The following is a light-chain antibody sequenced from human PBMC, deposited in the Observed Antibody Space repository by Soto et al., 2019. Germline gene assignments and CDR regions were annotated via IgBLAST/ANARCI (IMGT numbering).Light chain of an antibody. J-gene: IGLJ2*01. V-gene: IGLV2-8*01. CDR1: SSDVGGYDY. Sequence: QSALTQPPAASGSLGQSGTISCTGTSSDVGGYDYVSWYQQHPGKAPKLIIYEVTERPSGVPDRFSGSKSGNTASLTVAGLQAEDEGDYYCSSYAGSNNVIFGGGTKLTVL. CDR2: EVT. CDR3: SSYAGSNNVI.